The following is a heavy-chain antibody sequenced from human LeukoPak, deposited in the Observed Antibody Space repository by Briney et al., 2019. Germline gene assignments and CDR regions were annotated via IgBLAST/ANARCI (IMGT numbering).Heavy chain of an antibody. CDR1: GGSISSYY. CDR3: ARHSRSYYGSGSYYFDY. CDR2: IYYSGST. Sequence: PSETLSLTCTVSGGSISSYYWSWIRQPPGKGLEWIGYIYYSGSTYYNPSLKSRVTISVDTSKNQFSLKLSSVTAADTAVYYCARHSRSYYGSGSYYFDYWGQGTLVTVSS. V-gene: IGHV4-59*08. D-gene: IGHD3-10*01. J-gene: IGHJ4*02.